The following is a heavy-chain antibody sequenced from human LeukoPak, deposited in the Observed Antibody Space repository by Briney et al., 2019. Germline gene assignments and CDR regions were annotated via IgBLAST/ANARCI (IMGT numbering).Heavy chain of an antibody. D-gene: IGHD3-10*01. Sequence: PGGSLRLSCEASGFILNFNRYWMHWVRQSPANALVWVSCIKSYPNGNGTTYADSVKGRFTISRDDARNTVYLQINSLRAEDTAVYYCARDLMDRGVIGETAIDYWGQGTLVTVSS. CDR2: IKSYPNGNGT. J-gene: IGHJ4*02. V-gene: IGHV3-74*03. CDR1: GFILNFNRYW. CDR3: ARDLMDRGVIGETAIDY.